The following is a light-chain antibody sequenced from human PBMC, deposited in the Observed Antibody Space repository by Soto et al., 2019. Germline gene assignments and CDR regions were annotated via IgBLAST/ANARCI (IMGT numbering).Light chain of an antibody. CDR1: QSVSSN. CDR3: QQYNNWPIT. V-gene: IGKV3-15*01. J-gene: IGKJ5*01. Sequence: IVMTQSPATLSVSPVERATLSCWASQSVSSNLAWYQQKPGQAPRLLIHAASTRATGVPARFSGSESATEFTLTISSLQSEDFALYYCQQYNNWPITFGQGTRLEIK. CDR2: AAS.